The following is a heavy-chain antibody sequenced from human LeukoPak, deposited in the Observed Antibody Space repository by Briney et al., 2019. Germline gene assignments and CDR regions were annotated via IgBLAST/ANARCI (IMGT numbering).Heavy chain of an antibody. CDR1: GFTFSSYA. D-gene: IGHD5-24*01. J-gene: IGHJ4*02. V-gene: IGHV3-23*01. CDR3: AKPPFRDGYSNYYFDY. Sequence: PGGSLRLSCAASGFTFSSYAKSWVRQAPGKGLEWVSAISGSGGSTYYADSVKGRFTISRDNSKNTLYLQMNSLRAEDTAVYYCAKPPFRDGYSNYYFDYWGQGTLVTVSS. CDR2: ISGSGGST.